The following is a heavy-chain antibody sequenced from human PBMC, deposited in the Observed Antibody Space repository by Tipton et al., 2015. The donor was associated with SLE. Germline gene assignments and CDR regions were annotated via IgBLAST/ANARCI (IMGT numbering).Heavy chain of an antibody. D-gene: IGHD3-16*01. Sequence: LRLSCTVSGGSTSSSSYYWGWIRQPPGKGLEWIGSIYYSGSTYYNPSLKSRVTISVDTSKNQFSLKLSSVTAADTAVYYCRLITITSLFDYWGQGTLVTVSS. CDR2: IYYSGST. CDR1: GGSTSSSSYY. V-gene: IGHV4-39*07. CDR3: RLITITSLFDY. J-gene: IGHJ4*02.